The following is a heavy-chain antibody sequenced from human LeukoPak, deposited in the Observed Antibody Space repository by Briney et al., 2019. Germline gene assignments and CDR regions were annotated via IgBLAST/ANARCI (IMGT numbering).Heavy chain of an antibody. D-gene: IGHD3-10*01. CDR2: IRNKANGYAT. J-gene: IGHJ3*02. Sequence: PGGSLKLSCAASGFTFSGSAMHWVRQASGKGLEWVGRIRNKANGYATGYAASVKGRFTISRDDSKSTAYLQMNSLRAEDTALYYCAKDQYGSGSLNGFDIWGQGTVVTVSS. CDR1: GFTFSGSA. V-gene: IGHV3-73*01. CDR3: AKDQYGSGSLNGFDI.